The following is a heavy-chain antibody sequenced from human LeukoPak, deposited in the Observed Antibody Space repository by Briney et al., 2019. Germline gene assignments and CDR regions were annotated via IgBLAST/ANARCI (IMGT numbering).Heavy chain of an antibody. CDR3: ARGPLVAATNWFDP. V-gene: IGHV3-7*01. CDR1: GFTFSSYW. Sequence: GGSLRLSCAASGFTFSSYWMSWVRQAPGKGLEWVANIKQDGSEKYYVDSVKGRFTISRDNAKNSLYLQMNSLRAEDTAVYYCARGPLVAATNWFDPWGQGTLVTVSS. J-gene: IGHJ5*02. D-gene: IGHD2-15*01. CDR2: IKQDGSEK.